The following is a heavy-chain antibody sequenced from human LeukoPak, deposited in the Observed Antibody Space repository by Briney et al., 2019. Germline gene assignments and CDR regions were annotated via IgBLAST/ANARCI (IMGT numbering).Heavy chain of an antibody. Sequence: PSETLSLTCTVSGGSINSNSYYWGWIRQPPGKGLEWIGSIYYSGSTYYNPSLKSRVTISVDTSKNQFSLKLSSVTAADTAVFYCARVDYYDSSGYHPYFDYWGQGTLVTVSS. D-gene: IGHD3-22*01. CDR3: ARVDYYDSSGYHPYFDY. CDR2: IYYSGST. J-gene: IGHJ4*02. V-gene: IGHV4-39*07. CDR1: GGSINSNSYY.